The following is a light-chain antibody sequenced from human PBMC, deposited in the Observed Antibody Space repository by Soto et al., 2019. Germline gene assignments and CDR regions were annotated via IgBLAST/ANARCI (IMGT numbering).Light chain of an antibody. J-gene: IGLJ3*02. Sequence: QSVLTQPPSVSGAPGQRVTISCTGSSSNIGAGFDVHWYQQLPGTAPKLLIYGNTNRPSGVPDRFSVSKSGTSASLAITGLQAEDEADYSCQSYDSSLSGWMFGGGTKLTVL. CDR1: SSNIGAGFD. CDR2: GNT. CDR3: QSYDSSLSGWM. V-gene: IGLV1-40*01.